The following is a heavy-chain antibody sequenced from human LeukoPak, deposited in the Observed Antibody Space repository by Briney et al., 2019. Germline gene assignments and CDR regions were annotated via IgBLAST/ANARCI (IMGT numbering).Heavy chain of an antibody. CDR2: INHSGST. J-gene: IGHJ6*03. CDR3: ARTTEGYCSSASCFGFSYSYYMDV. Sequence: PSETLSLTCAVYGGSFSGHYWSWIRQPPGKGLEWIGEINHSGSTNYNPSLKSRVTISVDTSKNQFSLKLSSVIAADTAVYYCARTTEGYCSSASCFGFSYSYYMDVWGKGTTVTISS. CDR1: GGSFSGHY. V-gene: IGHV4-34*01. D-gene: IGHD2-2*01.